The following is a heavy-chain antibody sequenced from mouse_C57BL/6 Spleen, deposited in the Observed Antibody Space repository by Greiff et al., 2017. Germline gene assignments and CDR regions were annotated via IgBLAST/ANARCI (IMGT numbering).Heavy chain of an antibody. CDR2: IYPRSGNT. CDR1: GYTFTSYG. J-gene: IGHJ4*01. Sequence: QVQLKQSGAELARPGASVKLSCKASGYTFTSYGISWVKQRPGQGLEWIGEIYPRSGNTYYNEKFKGKATLTADKSSSTAYMELRSLTSEDSAVYFCARWDDDGYSYAMDYWGQGTSVTVSS. V-gene: IGHV1-81*01. D-gene: IGHD2-3*01. CDR3: ARWDDDGYSYAMDY.